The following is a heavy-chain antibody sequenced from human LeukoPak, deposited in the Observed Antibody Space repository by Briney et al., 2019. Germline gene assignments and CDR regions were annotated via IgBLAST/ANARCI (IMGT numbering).Heavy chain of an antibody. J-gene: IGHJ5*02. Sequence: EASVKVSCKASGGTFSSYAISWVQQAPGQGLEWMGRIIPIFGTANYAQKFQGRVTITTDESTSTAYMELSSLRSEDTAVHYCARGSYENWFDPWGQGTLVTVSS. CDR1: GGTFSSYA. D-gene: IGHD5-12*01. CDR2: IIPIFGTA. V-gene: IGHV1-69*05. CDR3: ARGSYENWFDP.